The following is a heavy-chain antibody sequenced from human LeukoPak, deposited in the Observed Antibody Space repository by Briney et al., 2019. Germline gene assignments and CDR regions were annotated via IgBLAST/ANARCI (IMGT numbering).Heavy chain of an antibody. V-gene: IGHV3-30-3*01. CDR1: GFTFSSYA. CDR3: AKDDRVSSGWGGVDY. J-gene: IGHJ4*02. Sequence: GGSLRLSCAASGFTFSSYAMHWVRQAPGKGLEWVAVISYDGSNKYYADSVKGRFTISRDNSKNTLYLQMNSLRAEDTAVYYCAKDDRVSSGWGGVDYWGQGTLVTVSS. D-gene: IGHD6-19*01. CDR2: ISYDGSNK.